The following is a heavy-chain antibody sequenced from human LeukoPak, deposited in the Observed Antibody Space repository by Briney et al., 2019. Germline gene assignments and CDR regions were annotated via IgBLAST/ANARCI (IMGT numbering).Heavy chain of an antibody. V-gene: IGHV1-46*01. Sequence: ASVKVSCKASGYTFTSYYMHWVRQAPGQGLEWMGIINPSGGSTSYAQKFQGRVTMTRDTSTSTAYMELSSLRSEDTAVYYCARANRITMIVVVSPMGYWGQGTLVTVSS. J-gene: IGHJ4*02. CDR3: ARANRITMIVVVSPMGY. CDR1: GYTFTSYY. D-gene: IGHD3-22*01. CDR2: INPSGGST.